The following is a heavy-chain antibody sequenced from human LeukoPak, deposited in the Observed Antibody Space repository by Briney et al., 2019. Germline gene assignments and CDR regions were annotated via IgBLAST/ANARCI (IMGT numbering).Heavy chain of an antibody. V-gene: IGHV1-18*01. CDR3: ARAGYCSSTSCYTGNDGMDV. CDR1: GYTFTSYG. CDR2: ISAYNGNT. Sequence: GASVKVSCKASGYTFTSYGISGVRQAPGQGLEWMGWISAYNGNTNYAQKLQGRVTMTTDTSTSTAYMELRSLRSDDTAVYYCARAGYCSSTSCYTGNDGMDVWGQGTTVTVSS. J-gene: IGHJ6*02. D-gene: IGHD2-2*02.